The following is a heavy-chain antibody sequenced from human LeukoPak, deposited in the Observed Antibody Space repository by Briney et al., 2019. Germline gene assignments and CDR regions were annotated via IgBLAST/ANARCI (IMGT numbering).Heavy chain of an antibody. Sequence: SVKVSCKASGGTFSSYAISWVRQAPGQGLEWMGGIIPIFGTANYAQKFQGRVTITADESTSTAYMELSSLRSEDTAVYYCARAGVGMATISAFDIWGQGTMVTVSS. CDR2: IIPIFGTA. J-gene: IGHJ3*02. D-gene: IGHD5-24*01. CDR1: GGTFSSYA. V-gene: IGHV1-69*13. CDR3: ARAGVGMATISAFDI.